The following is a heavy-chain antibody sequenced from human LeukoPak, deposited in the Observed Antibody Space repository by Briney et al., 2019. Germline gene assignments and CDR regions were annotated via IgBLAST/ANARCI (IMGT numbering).Heavy chain of an antibody. J-gene: IGHJ4*02. CDR2: ISGGGGST. CDR3: AKGGKWDVTPFDY. V-gene: IGHV3-23*01. Sequence: GGSLRLSCAASGFTFTSYSMNWVRQAPGKGLEWVSTISGGGGSTYYADSVKGRFTISRDNSKNTLYLQVNSLSAEDTAVYYCAKGGKWDVTPFDYWGQGTLVTVSS. D-gene: IGHD1-26*01. CDR1: GFTFTSYS.